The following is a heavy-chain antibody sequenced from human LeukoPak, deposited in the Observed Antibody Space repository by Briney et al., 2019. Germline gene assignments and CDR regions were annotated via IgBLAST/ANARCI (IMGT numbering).Heavy chain of an antibody. V-gene: IGHV3-53*04. J-gene: IGHJ4*02. CDR3: ASYETYYYDSSGY. D-gene: IGHD3-22*01. CDR2: IYSGGST. Sequence: GGSLRLSCAASGFTVSSNYMSWVRQAPGKGLEWVSVIYSGGSTYYADSVKGRLTISRHNSKNTLYLQMNSLRAEDTAVYYCASYETYYYDSSGYWGQGTLVTVSS. CDR1: GFTVSSNY.